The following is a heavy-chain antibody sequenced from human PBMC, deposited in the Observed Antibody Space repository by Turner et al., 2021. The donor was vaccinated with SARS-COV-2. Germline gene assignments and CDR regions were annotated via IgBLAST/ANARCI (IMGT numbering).Heavy chain of an antibody. V-gene: IGHV4-34*01. CDR3: ARVNYGGVTVRDYYSYYGMDV. D-gene: IGHD2-21*02. Sequence: QVQLQQWGAGPLKPSETLSLTCAAYGGSFSGYYWSWIRRSPGKGLEWIGEISHSGSTTYNPSLKSRVTLSVDRSKIQFSLRLSSVTAADTAVYYCARVNYGGVTVRDYYSYYGMDVWGQGTTVTVS. CDR1: GGSFSGYY. J-gene: IGHJ6*02. CDR2: ISHSGST.